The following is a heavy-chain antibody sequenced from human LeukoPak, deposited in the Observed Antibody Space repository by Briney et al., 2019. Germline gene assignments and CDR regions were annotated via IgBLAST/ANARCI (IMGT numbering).Heavy chain of an antibody. CDR2: IFYSGST. CDR1: GGSISSNSYY. CDR3: ARRTGIDSFDP. J-gene: IGHJ5*02. Sequence: ASETLSLTCTVSGGSISSNSYYWGWIRQPPGKGLECIGYIFYSGSTYYNPSLKSRVTISVDTSKNQFSLKLSSVTAADTAVYYCARRTGIDSFDPWGQGTLVTVSS. V-gene: IGHV4-39*01. D-gene: IGHD1-1*01.